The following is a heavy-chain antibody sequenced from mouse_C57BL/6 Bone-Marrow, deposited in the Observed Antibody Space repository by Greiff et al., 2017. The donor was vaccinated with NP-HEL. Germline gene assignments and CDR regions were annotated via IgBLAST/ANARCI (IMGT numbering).Heavy chain of an antibody. CDR1: GYAFSSYW. Sequence: QVQLQQSGAELVKPGASVKISCKASGYAFSSYWMNWVKQRPGKGLEWIGKIYPGDGDTNYNGKFKGKATLTADKSSSTAYMQLSSLTSEDSAVYFCAREEALYYDNGEGAYFDYWGQGTTLTVSS. CDR3: AREEALYYDNGEGAYFDY. J-gene: IGHJ2*01. V-gene: IGHV1-80*01. D-gene: IGHD2-4*01. CDR2: IYPGDGDT.